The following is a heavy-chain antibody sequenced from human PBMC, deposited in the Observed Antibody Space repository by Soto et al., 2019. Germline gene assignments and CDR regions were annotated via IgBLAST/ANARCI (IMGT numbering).Heavy chain of an antibody. J-gene: IGHJ3*02. CDR1: GISLSTSGVG. Sequence: SGPTLVNPTQTLTLTCTFSGISLSTSGVGVGWIRQPPGKALEWLALIYWDDDKRYSPSLKSRLTITKDTSKNQVVLTMTNMDPVDTATYYCAKSGVATIPTLAFDIWGQETMVTVSS. CDR3: AKSGVATIPTLAFDI. CDR2: IYWDDDK. V-gene: IGHV2-5*02. D-gene: IGHD5-12*01.